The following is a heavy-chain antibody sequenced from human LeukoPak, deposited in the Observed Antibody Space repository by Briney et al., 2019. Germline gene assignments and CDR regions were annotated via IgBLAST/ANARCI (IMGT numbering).Heavy chain of an antibody. Sequence: SETLSLTCSVSGGSISSYYWSWIRQPPGKGLEWIGYIYYSGSTNYNPSLKSRVTISVDTSKNQFSLKLSSVTAADTAIYYCARGGYYGSGNDFRFDPWGQGTLVTVSS. CDR2: IYYSGST. J-gene: IGHJ5*02. V-gene: IGHV4-59*01. CDR3: ARGGYYGSGNDFRFDP. CDR1: GGSISSYY. D-gene: IGHD3-10*01.